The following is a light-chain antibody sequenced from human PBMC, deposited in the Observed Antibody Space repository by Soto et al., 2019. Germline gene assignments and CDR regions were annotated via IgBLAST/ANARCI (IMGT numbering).Light chain of an antibody. CDR2: GAS. V-gene: IGKV3-20*01. CDR3: QQYVSSLT. CDR1: HTVSSSY. J-gene: IGKJ4*01. Sequence: EIVLTQSPGTLSLSPGERATLSCRASHTVSSSYLAWYQQKPGQPPRLLIYGASSRATGIPDRFSGSGSGTDFTLTISRLEPEDFAVYYCQQYVSSLTFGGGTQVEIK.